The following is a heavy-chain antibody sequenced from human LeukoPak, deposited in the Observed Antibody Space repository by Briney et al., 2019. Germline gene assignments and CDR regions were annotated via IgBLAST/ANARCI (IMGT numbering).Heavy chain of an antibody. J-gene: IGHJ4*02. Sequence: GGSLRLSCAASGFMFANYGMHWVRQAPGKGLEWVAFVRYDGTQEYNADSAKGRFTASRDISKTTVYLQMNNLRPEDTAVYYCAKSRGAPAGSAFDSWGQGIWVTVSS. CDR1: GFMFANYG. D-gene: IGHD6-13*01. CDR2: VRYDGTQE. V-gene: IGHV3-30*02. CDR3: AKSRGAPAGSAFDS.